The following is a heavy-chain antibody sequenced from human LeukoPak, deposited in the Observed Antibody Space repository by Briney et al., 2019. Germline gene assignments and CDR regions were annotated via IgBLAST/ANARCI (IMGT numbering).Heavy chain of an antibody. V-gene: IGHV3-74*01. Sequence: GGSLRLSCAASGFTFSNYRMHWVRQAPGKGLVWVSRINSDGSSRNYADSVKGRFTISRDNAKNTLYLQMNSLRAEDTAVYYCASASSHRIAAGGDYWGQGTLVTVSS. CDR1: GFTFSNYR. J-gene: IGHJ4*02. CDR3: ASASSHRIAAGGDY. D-gene: IGHD6-13*01. CDR2: INSDGSSR.